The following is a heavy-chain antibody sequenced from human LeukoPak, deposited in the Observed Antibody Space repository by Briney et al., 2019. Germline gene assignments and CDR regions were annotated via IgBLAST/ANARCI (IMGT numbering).Heavy chain of an antibody. V-gene: IGHV7-4-1*02. CDR1: GYTFTSYA. Sequence: ASVKVSCKASGYTFTSYAMNWVRQAPRQGLEWMGWINTNTGNPTYAQGFTGRFVFSLDTSVSTAYLQISSLKAEDTAVYYCARPVDEVGGNWFDPWGQGTLVTVSS. CDR3: ARPVDEVGGNWFDP. CDR2: INTNTGNP. D-gene: IGHD3-10*01. J-gene: IGHJ5*02.